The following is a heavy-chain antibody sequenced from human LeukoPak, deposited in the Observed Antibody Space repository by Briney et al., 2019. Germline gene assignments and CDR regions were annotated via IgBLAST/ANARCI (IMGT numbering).Heavy chain of an antibody. V-gene: IGHV3-11*01. Sequence: GGSLRLSCAASGFTFSDYYMSWIRQAPGKGLEWVSYISSSGSTIYYADSVKGRFTISRDNAKNSLYLQMNSPRAEDTAVYYCARGTVSGSLFVYYYYYGMDVWGQGTTVTVSS. CDR3: ARGTVSGSLFVYYYYYGMDV. CDR1: GFTFSDYY. J-gene: IGHJ6*02. CDR2: ISSSGSTI. D-gene: IGHD5-12*01.